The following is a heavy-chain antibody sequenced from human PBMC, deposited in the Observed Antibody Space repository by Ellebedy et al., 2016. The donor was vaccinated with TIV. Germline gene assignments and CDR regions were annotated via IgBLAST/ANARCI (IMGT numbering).Heavy chain of an antibody. Sequence: AGSLRLSCAASAFTFSSYAMSWVLQAPGKELARVATIKQDGSEKYYVDSVKGRFTISRDNAKNSLFLQMNSLRAEDTAVYYCARDIVIVPAARRPYYYSGMDVWGQGTTVTVSS. CDR3: ARDIVIVPAARRPYYYSGMDV. D-gene: IGHD2-2*01. V-gene: IGHV3-7*01. CDR2: IKQDGSEK. CDR1: AFTFSSYA. J-gene: IGHJ6*02.